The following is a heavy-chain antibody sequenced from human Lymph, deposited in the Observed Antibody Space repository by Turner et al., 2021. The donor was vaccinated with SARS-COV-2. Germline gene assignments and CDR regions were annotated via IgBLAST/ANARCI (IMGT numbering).Heavy chain of an antibody. CDR1: GYTFTGYY. J-gene: IGHJ4*02. CDR3: ARSRDLQSMVRGVDPFDY. V-gene: IGHV1-2*02. Sequence: QVQLVQYGAEVKKPGASVKVSCKASGYTFTGYYIPWGRQAPGQGLEWRGWINPNSGGTNYAQRFQGRVTMTRDTSLSTAYMQLSRLRSDETAVYYCARSRDLQSMVRGVDPFDYWGQGTLVTVSS. D-gene: IGHD3-10*01. CDR2: INPNSGGT.